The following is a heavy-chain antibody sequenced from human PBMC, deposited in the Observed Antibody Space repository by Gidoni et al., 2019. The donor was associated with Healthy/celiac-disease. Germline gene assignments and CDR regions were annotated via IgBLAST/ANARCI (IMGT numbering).Heavy chain of an antibody. Sequence: QVQLVQSGAEVKKPGSSVKVSCKASGGTFSSYAISWVRQAPGQGLEWMGRIIPILGIANYAQKFQGRVTITADKSTSTAYMELSSLRSEDTAVYYCATHAYCSSTSCFYYYYGMDVWGQGTTVTVSS. CDR2: IIPILGIA. D-gene: IGHD2-2*01. CDR1: GGTFSSYA. V-gene: IGHV1-69*09. CDR3: ATHAYCSSTSCFYYYYGMDV. J-gene: IGHJ6*02.